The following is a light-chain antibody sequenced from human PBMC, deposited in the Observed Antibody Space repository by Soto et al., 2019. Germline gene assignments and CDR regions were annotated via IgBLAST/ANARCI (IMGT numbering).Light chain of an antibody. CDR2: NVY. CDR1: SSDVGAYNF. CDR3: SAYTVSRTYV. V-gene: IGLV2-14*03. Sequence: QSALTQPASVSGSPGQSITISCTGTSSDVGAYNFVSWHQQHPGKAPKLMIYNVYDRPSGISYRFSGSKSGNTASLTISGLPGEDEADYYCSAYTVSRTYVFGTGTKGTVL. J-gene: IGLJ1*01.